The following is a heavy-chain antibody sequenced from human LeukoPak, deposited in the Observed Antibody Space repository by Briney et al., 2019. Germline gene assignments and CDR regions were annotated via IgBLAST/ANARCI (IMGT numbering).Heavy chain of an antibody. CDR1: GFIFSSYD. CDR2: ISRAGDRT. V-gene: IGHV3-23*01. CDR3: ARGESFAFDV. Sequence: GGSLRLSCVGSGFIFSSYDMCWVRQAPGKGLEWVSSISRAGDRTYYEDSVKGRFTISGDNSRNTMYLQMNILRAEDTAVYYCARGESFAFDVWGQGTRVTVSS. J-gene: IGHJ3*01.